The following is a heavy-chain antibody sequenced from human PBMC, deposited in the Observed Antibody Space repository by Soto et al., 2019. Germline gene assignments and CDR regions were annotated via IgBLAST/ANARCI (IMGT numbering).Heavy chain of an antibody. Sequence: SETLSLTCTVSGGSISTIVYYWGWIRQPPGRGLEWMANIYYSGSAYYNPSLKSRVSTSVDTSKNQFSLKLRSVTAADTAVYYCARQGSRAFDIWGQGAMVT. V-gene: IGHV4-39*01. J-gene: IGHJ3*02. D-gene: IGHD2-15*01. CDR3: ARQGSRAFDI. CDR1: GGSISTIVYY. CDR2: IYYSGSA.